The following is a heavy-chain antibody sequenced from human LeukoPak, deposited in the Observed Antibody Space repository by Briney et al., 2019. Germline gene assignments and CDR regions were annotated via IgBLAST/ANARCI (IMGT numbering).Heavy chain of an antibody. V-gene: IGHV3-7*03. J-gene: IGHJ4*02. CDR1: GFTFSSYW. Sequence: GGSLRLSCAASGFTFSSYWMSWVRQAPGKGPEWVANIKQDGSDKYYVDSVKGRFTISRDNAKNSLYLQMSSLRAEDTAVYYCGRGVTSDYWGQGTLVTVSS. CDR2: IKQDGSDK. CDR3: GRGVTSDY. D-gene: IGHD5-18*01.